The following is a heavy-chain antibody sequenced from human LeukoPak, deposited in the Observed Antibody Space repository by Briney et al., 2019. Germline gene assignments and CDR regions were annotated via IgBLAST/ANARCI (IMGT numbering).Heavy chain of an antibody. J-gene: IGHJ4*02. Sequence: GGSLRLSCAVSGFLFSIYEMNWVRQAPGKGLEWVSNIGSSGTTIYYADSVKGRFSISRDNAKNSLYLQMNSLRVEDTAVYYCALLAVASDFDYWGQGALVTVSS. CDR2: IGSSGTTI. D-gene: IGHD6-19*01. CDR1: GFLFSIYE. V-gene: IGHV3-48*03. CDR3: ALLAVASDFDY.